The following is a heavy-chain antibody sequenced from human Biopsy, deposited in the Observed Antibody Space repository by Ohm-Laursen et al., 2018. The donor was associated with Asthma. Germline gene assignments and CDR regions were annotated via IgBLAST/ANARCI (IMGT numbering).Heavy chain of an antibody. CDR1: GASITSSAYY. V-gene: IGHV4-39*01. CDR3: ARHDHRWDTYADF. Sequence: SETLSLTCTVSGASITSSAYYWGWIRQPPGKGLEWIGSMYYGETTYYSPSLKTRVTISVDTSKNHYSLIRSPVTAADTAVYYCARHDHRWDTYADFWGQGTLVTVSS. CDR2: MYYGETT. J-gene: IGHJ4*02. D-gene: IGHD2-2*01.